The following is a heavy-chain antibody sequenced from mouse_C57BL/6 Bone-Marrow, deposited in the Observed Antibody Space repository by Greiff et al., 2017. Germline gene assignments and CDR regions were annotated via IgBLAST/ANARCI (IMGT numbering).Heavy chain of an antibody. CDR3: AMSGPLGRSFDY. D-gene: IGHD4-1*01. V-gene: IGHV1-55*01. CDR2: IYPTSGRT. Sequence: VQLQQPGAELVKPGASVKMSCKASGYTFTSYWITWVKQRPGQGLEWIGDIYPTSGRTNYNEKFKSKAILTVDTSSNTAYMQLSSLTSEDSAVFYFAMSGPLGRSFDYWGQGTTLTVSS. CDR1: GYTFTSYW. J-gene: IGHJ2*01.